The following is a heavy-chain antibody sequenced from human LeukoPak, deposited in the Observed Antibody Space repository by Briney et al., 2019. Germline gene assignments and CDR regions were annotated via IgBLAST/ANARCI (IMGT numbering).Heavy chain of an antibody. CDR3: ATDGFGGATLTSVY. J-gene: IGHJ4*02. D-gene: IGHD3-16*01. V-gene: IGHV3-48*04. CDR2: ISSSSSTI. Sequence: GGSLRLSCAASGFTFSDYTMNWVRQAPGKGPQWVSYISSSSSTIYYADSVKGRFTISRDNAKNSLYLQMSSLRAEDTAVYYCATDGFGGATLTSVYWGQGTLVTVSS. CDR1: GFTFSDYT.